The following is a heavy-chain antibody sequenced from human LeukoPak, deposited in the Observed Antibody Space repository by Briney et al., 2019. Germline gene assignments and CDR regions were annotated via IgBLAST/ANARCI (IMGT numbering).Heavy chain of an antibody. Sequence: MTSGTLSLTCTVSGDSISRGDHYWTWIRHPPGKGLGGIGGIYASGRTVHNPSLKSRITISSDPSKNHFSLELSSVTAADTAIYFCASGLRSTGRSGNYFDYWGPGTLVAVSS. CDR3: ASGLRSTGRSGNYFDY. D-gene: IGHD4-17*01. CDR1: GDSISRGDHY. J-gene: IGHJ4*02. V-gene: IGHV4-61*02. CDR2: IYASGRT.